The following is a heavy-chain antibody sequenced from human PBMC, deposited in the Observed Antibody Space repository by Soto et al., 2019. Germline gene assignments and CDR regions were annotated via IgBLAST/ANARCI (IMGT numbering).Heavy chain of an antibody. CDR3: SRDQGLGAGYFAL. CDR1: GGSVSSGTYY. Sequence: QVQLQESGPGQVKPSETLFLTCTVSGGSVSSGTYYWSWIRRPAGKGLEWMGYIERGGPTYKPSVERRATMSVDPCRTQFSLLLSSVLAADPAVYYCSRDQGLGAGYFALWGRGTLVTVSS. J-gene: IGHJ2*01. CDR2: IERGGP. V-gene: IGHV4-61*01. D-gene: IGHD3-16*01.